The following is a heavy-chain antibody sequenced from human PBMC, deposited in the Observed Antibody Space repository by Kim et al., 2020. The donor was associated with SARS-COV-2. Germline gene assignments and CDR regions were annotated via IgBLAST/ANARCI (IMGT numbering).Heavy chain of an antibody. V-gene: IGHV3-30*07. J-gene: IGHJ4*02. D-gene: IGHD2-2*02. CDR3: ARDGGDCSSTSCYTDY. Sequence: SVKGRFTISGDNSKNTLYLQMNSLGAEDTAVYYCARDGGDCSSTSCYTDYWGQGALVTVSS.